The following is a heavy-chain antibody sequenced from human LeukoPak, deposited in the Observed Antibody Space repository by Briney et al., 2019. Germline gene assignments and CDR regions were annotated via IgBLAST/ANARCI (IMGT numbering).Heavy chain of an antibody. V-gene: IGHV3-48*02. Sequence: GGSLRLSCAASGFTFSSYSMIRVGQAPGKGLEWVLYTSSSSGTIYYADSVKGRFTIYRDTAKNSMELRMQSLRDADTDVYYCARGPPIAAAGYFDYWGQGTLVTVSS. CDR3: ARGPPIAAAGYFDY. D-gene: IGHD6-13*01. CDR2: TSSSSGTI. J-gene: IGHJ4*02. CDR1: GFTFSSYS.